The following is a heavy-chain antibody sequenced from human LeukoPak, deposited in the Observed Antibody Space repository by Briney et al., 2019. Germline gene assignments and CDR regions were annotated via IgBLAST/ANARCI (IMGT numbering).Heavy chain of an antibody. V-gene: IGHV3-53*01. CDR2: LYSGSDT. D-gene: IGHD3-10*01. CDR1: GFSVSLYY. Sequence: GGSLTLSCAASGFSVSLYYMNWVRQAPGKGLEWVSILYSGSDTYYADSVKGRFTISRDNSKNMLFLHMNNLRADDTAVYYCARVGDHFHWYLDLWGRGTLVTVSS. J-gene: IGHJ2*01. CDR3: ARVGDHFHWYLDL.